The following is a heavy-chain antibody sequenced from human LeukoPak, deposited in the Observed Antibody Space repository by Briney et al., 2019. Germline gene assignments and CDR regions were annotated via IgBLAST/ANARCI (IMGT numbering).Heavy chain of an antibody. CDR3: AKSVGYHYDSSGYYWLGTFDS. Sequence: GGSLRLSCAGSGLAVSSYPMSWVRQAPGKGLEWVSSISGGGANTYYADSVKGRFSISRDSWNNTLHPQMNSLSATDTAVYYCAKSVGYHYDSSGYYWLGTFDSWGHGTLVTVSS. V-gene: IGHV3-23*01. CDR1: GLAVSSYP. J-gene: IGHJ4*01. CDR2: ISGGGANT. D-gene: IGHD3-22*01.